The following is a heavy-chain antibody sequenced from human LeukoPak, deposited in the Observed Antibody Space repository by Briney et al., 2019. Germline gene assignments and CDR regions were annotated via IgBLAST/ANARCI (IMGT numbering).Heavy chain of an antibody. D-gene: IGHD3-10*01. J-gene: IGHJ1*01. Sequence: GGPLRLSCAASGFTFSSYEMNWVRQAPGKGLEWGSYISSSGGTIYYADSVKGRFTISRDSAKNSLYLQMNSLRAEDTAVYYCARGVRIRLYQHWGQGTLVTVSS. V-gene: IGHV3-48*03. CDR2: ISSSGGTI. CDR1: GFTFSSYE. CDR3: ARGVRIRLYQH.